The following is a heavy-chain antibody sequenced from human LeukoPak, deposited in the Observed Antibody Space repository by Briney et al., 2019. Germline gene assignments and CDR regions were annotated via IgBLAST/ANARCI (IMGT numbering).Heavy chain of an antibody. D-gene: IGHD2-15*01. V-gene: IGHV1-18*01. CDR3: AREGVVVVAGYDY. J-gene: IGHJ4*02. CDR1: GYTFTNHG. CDR2: ISGYNGNT. Sequence: GASVKVSCKTSGYTFTNHGISWVRQAPGQGLEWMGWISGYNGNTNYAQKLQGRVTMTTDTSTSTAYMELRSLRSDDTAVYYCAREGVVVVAGYDYWGQGTLVTVSS.